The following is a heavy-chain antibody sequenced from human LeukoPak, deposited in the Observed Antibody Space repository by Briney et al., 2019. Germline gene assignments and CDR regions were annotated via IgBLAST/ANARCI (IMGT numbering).Heavy chain of an antibody. J-gene: IGHJ4*02. CDR3: TRARYTSSFPRFDY. V-gene: IGHV1-2*02. Sequence: GASVKVSCKTSGYTFTDQFIHWVGAAPGQGLEWLGSINPSRGGTTYAQKFQGRVTMTRDTSIDTAYMEMSNLTFDDTAFYYCTRARYTSSFPRFDYWGQGTLVTVSS. CDR1: GYTFTDQF. D-gene: IGHD6-6*01. CDR2: INPSRGGT.